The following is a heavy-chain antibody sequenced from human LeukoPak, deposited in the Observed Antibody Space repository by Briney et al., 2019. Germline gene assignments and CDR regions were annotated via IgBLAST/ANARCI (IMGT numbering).Heavy chain of an antibody. J-gene: IGHJ2*01. D-gene: IGHD3-10*01. CDR1: GFTFNTYS. V-gene: IGHV3-21*01. Sequence: GGSLRLSCEASGFTFNTYSMNWARQAPGKGLEWVSSISSSSSYIYYADSVKGRFTISRDNAKNSLYLQMNSLRAEDTAVYYCARAYYYGSGSYLYWYFDLWGRGTLVTVSS. CDR3: ARAYYYGSGSYLYWYFDL. CDR2: ISSSSSYI.